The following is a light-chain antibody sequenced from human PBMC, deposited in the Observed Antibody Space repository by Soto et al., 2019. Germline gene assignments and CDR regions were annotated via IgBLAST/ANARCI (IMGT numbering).Light chain of an antibody. CDR1: QNINNY. V-gene: IGKV1-33*01. CDR2: DAS. Sequence: DIQITQSPSSLSASVGDRVTITCQASQNINNYLNWYQQKPGRAPKLPIYDASNLEAGVPSRFRGSGSGTDFTFTISRLQPEDIATYYCQQYDNLPTFGQGTRLEIK. J-gene: IGKJ5*01. CDR3: QQYDNLPT.